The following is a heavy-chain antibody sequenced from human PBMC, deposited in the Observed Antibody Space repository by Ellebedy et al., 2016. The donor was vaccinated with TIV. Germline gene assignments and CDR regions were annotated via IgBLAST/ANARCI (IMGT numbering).Heavy chain of an antibody. CDR3: ARHGQFDY. V-gene: IGHV4-39*01. J-gene: IGHJ4*02. Sequence: SETLSLXXSVSGGSINIKSYYWGWIRQPPGKGLEWIGAIYYSGSTYYNQSLKSRVTLSVDTSKNQFSLKLSSLTAADTAVYYCARHGQFDYWGQGTLVTVSS. CDR1: GGSINIKSYY. CDR2: IYYSGST.